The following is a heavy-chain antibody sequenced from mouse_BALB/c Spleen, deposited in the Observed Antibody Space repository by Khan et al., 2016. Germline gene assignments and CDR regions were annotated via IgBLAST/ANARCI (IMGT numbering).Heavy chain of an antibody. V-gene: IGHV5-6-3*01. Sequence: EVELVESGGGLVQPGGSLKLSCAASGFTFSSYGMSWVRQTPDKRLELVATINSNGGNTYYPDSVKGRFTISRDNAKNTLYLQRSSLKSGDTAMFYCGRDGIYSGYAMDCWGQGTSVPLSS. J-gene: IGHJ4*01. CDR1: GFTFSSYG. D-gene: IGHD1-1*01. CDR2: INSNGGNT. CDR3: GRDGIYSGYAMDC.